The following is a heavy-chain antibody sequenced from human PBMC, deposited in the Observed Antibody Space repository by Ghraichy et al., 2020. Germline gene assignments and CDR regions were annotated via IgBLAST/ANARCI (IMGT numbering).Heavy chain of an antibody. D-gene: IGHD6-13*01. Sequence: GGSLRLSCAASGFTFSSYAMSWVRQAPGKGLEWVSAISGSGDSTYYADSVKGRFTISRDNSKNTLYLQMNSLRAEDTAVYYCATGGIAAAGTNDYWGQGTLVTVSS. J-gene: IGHJ4*02. CDR3: ATGGIAAAGTNDY. V-gene: IGHV3-23*01. CDR2: ISGSGDST. CDR1: GFTFSSYA.